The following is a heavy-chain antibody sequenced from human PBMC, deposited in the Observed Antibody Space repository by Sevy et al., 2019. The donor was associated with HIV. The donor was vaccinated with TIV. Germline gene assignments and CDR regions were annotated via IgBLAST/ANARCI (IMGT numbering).Heavy chain of an antibody. V-gene: IGHV3-23*01. CDR3: AKGSGKSMGYYFDY. J-gene: IGHJ4*02. D-gene: IGHD2-21*01. Sequence: GGSLRLSCTASGFTFSSYAMSWVRQAPGKGLEWVSAISGSGGSTYYADSVKGRFTISRDNSKNTLYLQMNSLRAEDTAVYYCAKGSGKSMGYYFDYWGQGTLVTVSS. CDR1: GFTFSSYA. CDR2: ISGSGGST.